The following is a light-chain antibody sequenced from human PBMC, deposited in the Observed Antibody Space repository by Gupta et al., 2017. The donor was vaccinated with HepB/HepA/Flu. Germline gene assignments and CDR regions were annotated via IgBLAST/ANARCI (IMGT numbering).Light chain of an antibody. CDR3: QQYGSSRIT. CDR2: GVS. Sequence: EIVLTQSPGTLSLSQGERVTLSCRASQSVSSNYLAWYQQKPGQTPRLLIYGVSSRATGIPERFSGSGSGTDFTLTIRRLEPGDVAVYYCQQYGSSRITFGQGTRLEIK. J-gene: IGKJ5*01. CDR1: QSVSSNY. V-gene: IGKV3-20*01.